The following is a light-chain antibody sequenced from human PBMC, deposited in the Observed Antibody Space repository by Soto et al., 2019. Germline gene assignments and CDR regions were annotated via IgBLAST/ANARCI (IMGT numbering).Light chain of an antibody. CDR3: SSYTSSSTLV. J-gene: IGLJ2*01. CDR2: EVS. V-gene: IGLV2-14*01. Sequence: QSVLTQPASVSGSPGQSITISCTGTSSDVVGYNYVSWYQQHPGKAPKLMIYEVSNRPSGVSNRFSGSKSGNTASLTISGLQAEDEADYYCSSYTSSSTLVVGGGTKLTV. CDR1: SSDVVGYNY.